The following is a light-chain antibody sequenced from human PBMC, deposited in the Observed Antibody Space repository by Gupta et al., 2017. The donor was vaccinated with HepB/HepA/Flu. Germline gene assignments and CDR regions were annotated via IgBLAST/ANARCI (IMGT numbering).Light chain of an antibody. V-gene: IGLV3-21*03. J-gene: IGLJ2*01. CDR3: QVWDSSSDHVV. CDR1: NIGSKS. Sequence: SYVLTQPPSVSVAPGKTARITCGGNNIGSKSVNWYQQKPGQAPVLVVYADSDRPSGIPERFSGSNSGNTATLTISRVEAGDEADYYCQVWDSSSDHVVFGGGTKLTVL. CDR2: ADS.